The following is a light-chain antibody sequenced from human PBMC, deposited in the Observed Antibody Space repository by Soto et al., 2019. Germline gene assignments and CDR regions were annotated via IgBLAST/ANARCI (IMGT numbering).Light chain of an antibody. CDR2: EVT. CDR3: SSFTSRFTFV. Sequence: QYVLTQPASVSGSPGQSISISCTGTRSDVGAYNYVSWYQQHPGKAPKLMISEVTNRPSGVSDRFSGSKSGNTASLTISGLQAEEEADYYCSSFTSRFTFVFGTGTKVTVL. V-gene: IGLV2-14*01. CDR1: RSDVGAYNY. J-gene: IGLJ1*01.